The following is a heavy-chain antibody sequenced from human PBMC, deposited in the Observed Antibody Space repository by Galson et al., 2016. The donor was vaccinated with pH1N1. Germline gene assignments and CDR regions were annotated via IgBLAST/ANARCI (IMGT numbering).Heavy chain of an antibody. D-gene: IGHD5-12*01. Sequence: QSGAEVKKPGESLKISCKGSGYRFSNYWIGWMRQMPGKGLECMGIIYPADSHTKYSQSFQGQVTISVDKSDSSAYLQWSRLKASDTAMYDCARQGGYNADRGDFGAYDIWCQGTMVTVSP. V-gene: IGHV5-51*01. CDR3: ARQGGYNADRGDFGAYDI. CDR2: IYPADSHT. J-gene: IGHJ3*02. CDR1: GYRFSNYW.